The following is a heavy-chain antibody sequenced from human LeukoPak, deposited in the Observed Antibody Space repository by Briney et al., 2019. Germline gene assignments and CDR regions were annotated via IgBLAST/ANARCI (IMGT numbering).Heavy chain of an antibody. CDR1: GYTFNTYG. J-gene: IGHJ5*02. CDR3: ARAGAVVDNWFDT. Sequence: ASVKVSCKASGYTFNTYGITWVRQAPGQRLEWIGWISGYNGKTKYAQKLQDKVTMTTDTSTTTAYMELRSLRSDDTAVYYCARAGAVVDNWFDTWGQGTLVTVSS. CDR2: ISGYNGKT. V-gene: IGHV1-18*01. D-gene: IGHD2-15*01.